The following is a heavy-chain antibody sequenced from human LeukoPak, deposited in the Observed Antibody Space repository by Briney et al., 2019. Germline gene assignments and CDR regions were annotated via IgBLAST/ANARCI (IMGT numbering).Heavy chain of an antibody. J-gene: IGHJ4*02. CDR3: AKGYDSSGLDY. Sequence: PGGSLRLSCAAPGFTFSSYGMHWVRQAPGKGLEWVAVISYDGSNKYYADSVKGRFTISRDNSKNTLYLQMNSLRAEDTAVYYCAKGYDSSGLDYWGQGTLVTVSS. V-gene: IGHV3-30*18. CDR1: GFTFSSYG. D-gene: IGHD3-22*01. CDR2: ISYDGSNK.